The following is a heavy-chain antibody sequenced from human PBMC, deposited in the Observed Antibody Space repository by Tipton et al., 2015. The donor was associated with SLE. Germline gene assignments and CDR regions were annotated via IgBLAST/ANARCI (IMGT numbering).Heavy chain of an antibody. CDR3: ARGSCSGGVCYIDY. CDR2: IYFRGSA. D-gene: IGHD2-8*02. J-gene: IGHJ4*02. CDR1: GGSISNYY. V-gene: IGHV4-59*01. Sequence: TLSLTCTVSGGSISNYYWSWIPQPPGKGLEWIGYIYFRGSANYNPSLKSRVTISLDTSKNQFSLKLSSVTAADTAVYYCARGSCSGGVCYIDYWGQGTLVTVSS.